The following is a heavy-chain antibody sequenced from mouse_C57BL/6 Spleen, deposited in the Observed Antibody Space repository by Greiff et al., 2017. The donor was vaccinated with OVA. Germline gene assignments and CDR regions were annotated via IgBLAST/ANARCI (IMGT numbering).Heavy chain of an antibody. V-gene: IGHV5-4*01. Sequence: EVKLMESGGGLVKPGGSLKLSCAASGFTFSSYAMSWVRQTPEKRLEWVATISDGGSYTYYPDNVKGRFTISRDNAKNNLYLQMSHLKSEDTAMYYCARDNDGPDYWGQGTTLTVSS. J-gene: IGHJ2*01. CDR1: GFTFSSYA. CDR2: ISDGGSYT. D-gene: IGHD2-3*01. CDR3: ARDNDGPDY.